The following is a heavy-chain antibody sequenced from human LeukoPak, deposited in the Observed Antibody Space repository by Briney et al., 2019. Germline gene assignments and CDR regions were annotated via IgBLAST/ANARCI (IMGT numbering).Heavy chain of an antibody. CDR2: INEDGTIT. J-gene: IGHJ5*02. CDR3: ARGRVVAGTVGWFDP. V-gene: IGHV3-74*01. CDR1: GFTFSSYW. D-gene: IGHD6-19*01. Sequence: GGSLRLSCEVSGFTFSSYWMHWVRQAPGKGLVWVSRINEDGTITNYADSVKGRFTISRDNAKNMLHLQMNSLRAEDTAVYYCARGRVVAGTVGWFDPWGQGTLVTVSS.